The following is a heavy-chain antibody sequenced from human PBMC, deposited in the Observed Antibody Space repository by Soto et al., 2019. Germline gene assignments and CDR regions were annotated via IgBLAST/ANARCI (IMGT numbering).Heavy chain of an antibody. CDR3: ASTRNWGYSSDRLDPFAI. CDR2: IYPGDSDT. J-gene: IGHJ3*02. Sequence: GESLKISCKGSGYSFTSYWIGWVRQMPGKGLEWMGIIYPGDSDTRYSPSFQGQVTISADKSISTAYLQWSSLKASDTAMYYCASTRNWGYSSDRLDPFAIWGQGTMVTVSS. CDR1: GYSFTSYW. D-gene: IGHD6-19*01. V-gene: IGHV5-51*01.